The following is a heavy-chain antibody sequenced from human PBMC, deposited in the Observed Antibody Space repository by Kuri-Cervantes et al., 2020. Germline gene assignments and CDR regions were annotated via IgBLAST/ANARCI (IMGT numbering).Heavy chain of an antibody. CDR3: AKSRGYTYGTAHY. V-gene: IGHV5-51*01. CDR2: IDPTDSDT. J-gene: IGHJ4*02. CDR1: GYSFSSYW. D-gene: IGHD5-18*01. Sequence: GGSLRLSCKGSGYSFSSYWVAWVRQMPGEGLEWMGIIDPTDSDTRYSPSFQGQVTISVDQATSTAYLQWISLKASDTAMYYCAKSRGYTYGTAHYWGQGTLVTVSS.